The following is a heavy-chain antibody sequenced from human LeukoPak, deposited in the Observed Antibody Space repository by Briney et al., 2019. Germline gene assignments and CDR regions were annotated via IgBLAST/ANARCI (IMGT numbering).Heavy chain of an antibody. CDR1: GFTVSSNY. J-gene: IGHJ4*02. V-gene: IGHV3-23*01. CDR3: VKDGPDWGSYFDS. D-gene: IGHD7-27*01. Sequence: GGSLRLSCAASGFTVSSNYMSWVRQAPEKGLEWVSAIDGGGGSTNYADSVKGRFTISRDNSKNTLYLQMNSLRAEDTAVYYCVKDGPDWGSYFDSWGQGTLVTVSS. CDR2: IDGGGGST.